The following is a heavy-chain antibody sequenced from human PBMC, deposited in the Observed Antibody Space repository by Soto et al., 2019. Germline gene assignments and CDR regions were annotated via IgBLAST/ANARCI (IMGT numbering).Heavy chain of an antibody. CDR1: GDSVSSNSAA. D-gene: IGHD6-13*01. J-gene: IGHJ6*03. V-gene: IGHV6-1*01. CDR2: TYYRSKWYN. CDR3: ARAWVAAAGRGSDYCYYYYMDA. Sequence: QVQLQQSGPGLVKPSQTLSLTCAISGDSVSSNSAAWNWLRQSPSRGLEWLGRTYYRSKWYNDYAVSVKSRITINPDTSKNQCSLQLISVTPEDTAVYYCARAWVAAAGRGSDYCYYYYMDAWGKGTTVTVSS.